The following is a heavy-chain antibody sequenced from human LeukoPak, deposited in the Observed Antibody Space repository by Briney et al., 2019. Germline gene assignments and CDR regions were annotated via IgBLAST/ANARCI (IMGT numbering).Heavy chain of an antibody. V-gene: IGHV3-23*01. J-gene: IGHJ6*02. CDR1: GFTFSSYA. Sequence: PGGSLRLSCAASGFTFSSYAMSWVRQAPGKGLEWVSAISGSGGSTYYADSVKGRFTISRDNSKNTLYLQMNSLRAEDTAVYYCAKGRPPYYDSWSGYSFYYGMDVWGQGTTVTVSS. D-gene: IGHD3-3*01. CDR2: ISGSGGST. CDR3: AKGRPPYYDSWSGYSFYYGMDV.